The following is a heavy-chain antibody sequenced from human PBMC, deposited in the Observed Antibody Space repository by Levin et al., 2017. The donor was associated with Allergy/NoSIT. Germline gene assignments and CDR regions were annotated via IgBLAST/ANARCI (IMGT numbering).Heavy chain of an antibody. Sequence: PGESLKISCAASGFTFSSYAMHWVRQAPGKGLEWVAVISYDGSNKYYADSVKGRFTISRDNSKNTLYLQMNSLRAEDTAVYYCARGGGGYCSGGSCYSHWFDPWGQGTLVTVSS. D-gene: IGHD2-15*01. CDR2: ISYDGSNK. V-gene: IGHV3-30*04. J-gene: IGHJ5*02. CDR1: GFTFSSYA. CDR3: ARGGGGYCSGGSCYSHWFDP.